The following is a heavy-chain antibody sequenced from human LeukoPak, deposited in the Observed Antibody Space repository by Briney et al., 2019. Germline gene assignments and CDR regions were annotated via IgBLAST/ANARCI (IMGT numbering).Heavy chain of an antibody. J-gene: IGHJ4*02. Sequence: GGSLRLSCAASGFTFSSYEMNWVRQAPGKGLEWVSYISSSGSTIYYADSVKGRFTISRDNAKNSLYLQMNSLRAEDTAVYYCAKVDYGDPNWDSWGQGTLVTVSS. V-gene: IGHV3-48*03. CDR2: ISSSGSTI. CDR3: AKVDYGDPNWDS. CDR1: GFTFSSYE. D-gene: IGHD4-17*01.